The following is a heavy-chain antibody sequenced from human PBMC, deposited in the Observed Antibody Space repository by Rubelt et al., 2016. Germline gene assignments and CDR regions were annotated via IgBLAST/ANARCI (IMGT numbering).Heavy chain of an antibody. Sequence: QVQLQESGPGLVKPSQTLSLTCTVSGGSISSGGYYWSRIRQHPGKGLEWIGSIYYSGSTYYNPSLMCRVSISVGTSKNQFSLKLSFLRAADTDVYYWASHYYGSGSYYSHYYMDVWGKGTTVTVSS. CDR1: GGSISSGGYY. J-gene: IGHJ6*03. V-gene: IGHV4-39*01. D-gene: IGHD3-10*01. CDR2: IYYSGST. CDR3: ASHYYGSGSYYSHYYMDV.